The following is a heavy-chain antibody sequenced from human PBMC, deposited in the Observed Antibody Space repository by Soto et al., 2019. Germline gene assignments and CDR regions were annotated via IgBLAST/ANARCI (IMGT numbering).Heavy chain of an antibody. Sequence: ASVKVSCKASGYTFTGYYMHWVRQAPGQGLEWMGWINPNSGGTNYAQKFQGRVTMTRDTSISTAYMELSRLRSDDTAVYYCARGPEWYSSSWYPFDYWGQGTLVTVSS. J-gene: IGHJ4*02. CDR1: GYTFTGYY. V-gene: IGHV1-2*02. CDR2: INPNSGGT. D-gene: IGHD6-13*01. CDR3: ARGPEWYSSSWYPFDY.